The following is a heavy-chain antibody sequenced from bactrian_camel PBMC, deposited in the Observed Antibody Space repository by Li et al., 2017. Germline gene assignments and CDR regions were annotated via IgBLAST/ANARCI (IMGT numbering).Heavy chain of an antibody. CDR1: GYTYSSNC. V-gene: IGHV3-3*01. D-gene: IGHD6*01. Sequence: HVQLVESGGGSVQAGGSLRLSCDASGYTYSSNCMGWFRQAPGKEREGVAFVYLGGGSTYYADSVEGRFTISRDNAKNTLYLQMNSLEPEDTAMYYCAADSRLEWYGTSAHCPKEPNFWGQGTQVTVS. CDR2: VYLGGGST. CDR3: AADSRLEWYGTSAHCPKEPNF. J-gene: IGHJ4*01.